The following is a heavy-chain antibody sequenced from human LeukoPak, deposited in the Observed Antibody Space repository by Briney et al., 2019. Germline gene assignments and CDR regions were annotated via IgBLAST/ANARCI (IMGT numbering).Heavy chain of an antibody. CDR3: ARGRPHGNDY. J-gene: IGHJ4*02. CDR2: INHNGNVN. V-gene: IGHV3-7*01. D-gene: IGHD4-23*01. CDR1: GFTFSNYW. Sequence: PGGSLRLSCAASGFTFSNYWMNWARQAPGKGLEWVASINHNGNVNYYVDSVKGRFSISRDNAKNTLYLQMNSLRVEDTAVYYCARGRPHGNDYWGQGTLVTVSS.